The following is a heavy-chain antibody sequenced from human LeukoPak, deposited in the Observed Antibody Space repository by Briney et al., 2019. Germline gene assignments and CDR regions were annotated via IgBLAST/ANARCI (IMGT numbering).Heavy chain of an antibody. CDR2: ISTDGSTT. CDR1: GFTFGTYW. D-gene: IGHD4-23*01. J-gene: IGHJ4*02. Sequence: GGSLRLSSVASGFTFGTYWMHWVRQAPGEVMVWLSRISTDGSTTYYADSVKGRFTFSRDNAKNTLYLQMNSLRAEDTAVYYCTRGRSGGYLDYWAREPWSPSPQ. CDR3: TRGRSGGYLDY. V-gene: IGHV3-74*01.